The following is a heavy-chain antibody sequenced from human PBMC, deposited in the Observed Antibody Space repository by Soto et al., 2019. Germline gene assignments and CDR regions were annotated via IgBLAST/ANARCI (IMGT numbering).Heavy chain of an antibody. D-gene: IGHD6-19*01. J-gene: IGHJ1*01. CDR1: GGTFSSYA. CDR3: ARDMGSGWEEYFQH. CDR2: ISAYNGNT. V-gene: IGHV1-18*01. Sequence: QVQLVQSGAEVKKPGSSVKVSCKASGGTFSSYAISWVRQAPGQGLEWMGWISAYNGNTNYAQKLQGRVTMTTDTSTSTAYMELRSLRSDDTAVYYCARDMGSGWEEYFQHWGQGTLVTVSS.